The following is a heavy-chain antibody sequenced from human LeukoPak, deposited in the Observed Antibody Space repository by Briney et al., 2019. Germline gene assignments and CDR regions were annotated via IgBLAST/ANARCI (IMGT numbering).Heavy chain of an antibody. V-gene: IGHV1-2*04. CDR3: ARTLRTTVTNQKGYYYGMDA. Sequence: GASVKVSCKASGYTFTGYYMHWVRQAPGQGLEWMGWINPNSGGTNYAQKFQGWVTMTRDTSISTAYMELSRLRSDDTAVYYCARTLRTTVTNQKGYYYGMDAWGQGTTVTVSS. CDR2: INPNSGGT. J-gene: IGHJ6*02. CDR1: GYTFTGYY. D-gene: IGHD4-17*01.